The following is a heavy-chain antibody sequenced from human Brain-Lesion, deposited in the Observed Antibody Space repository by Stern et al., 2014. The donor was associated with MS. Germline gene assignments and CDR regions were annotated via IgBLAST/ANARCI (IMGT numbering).Heavy chain of an antibody. Sequence: QVQLVQSGPGLVKPSGTLSLTCAVSGGSISSSNWWSWVRQSPGKGLEWIGEIYHSGGTKYSPSFESRVIISGDKSKNQFSLKLSYVTAADTAVYYCARELPDLNAFDIWGQGTMVTVS. CDR2: IYHSGGT. CDR1: GGSISSSNW. CDR3: ARELPDLNAFDI. V-gene: IGHV4-4*02. J-gene: IGHJ3*02. D-gene: IGHD1-14*01.